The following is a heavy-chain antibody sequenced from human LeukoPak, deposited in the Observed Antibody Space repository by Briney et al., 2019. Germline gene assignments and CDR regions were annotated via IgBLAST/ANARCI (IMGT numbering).Heavy chain of an antibody. D-gene: IGHD6-19*01. V-gene: IGHV1-69*01. CDR1: GGTFSSYG. J-gene: IGHJ1*01. CDR2: ITPIFGTS. CDR3: VLAVAGTGYFQH. Sequence: VQVSCNASGGTFSSYGINWVRLAPGQGLEWMGGITPIFGTSTYAQKFQVRVTITADESTSTAYMELSRLRSEDTAVYYCVLAVAGTGYFQHWGQGTLVTVSS.